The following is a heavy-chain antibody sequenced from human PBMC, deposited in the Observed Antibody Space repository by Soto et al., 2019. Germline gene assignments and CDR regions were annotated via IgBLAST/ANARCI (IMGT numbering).Heavy chain of an antibody. D-gene: IGHD2-15*01. V-gene: IGHV3-33*01. CDR3: YPEIKYCSGGSCYLRIDY. CDR2: IWYDGSNK. CDR1: GFTFSSYG. Sequence: GGSLRLSCAASGFTFSSYGMHWVRQAPGKGLEWVAVIWYDGSNKYYADSVKGRFTISRDNSKITLYLQMNSLRAEDTAVYYCYPEIKYCSGGSCYLRIDYWGQGTLVTVSS. J-gene: IGHJ4*02.